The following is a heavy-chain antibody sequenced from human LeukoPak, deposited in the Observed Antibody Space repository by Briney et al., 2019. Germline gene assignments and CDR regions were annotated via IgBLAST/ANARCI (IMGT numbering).Heavy chain of an antibody. D-gene: IGHD3-22*01. CDR3: AVRPAGYYDSSGYRDDAFDI. J-gene: IGHJ3*02. Sequence: ASVKVSCKVSGYTLTELSMHWVRQAPGKGLEWMGGFDPEDGETIYAQKFQGRVTMTEDTSTDTAYMELSSLRSEDTAVYYCAVRPAGYYDSSGYRDDAFDIWGQGTMVTVSS. CDR1: GYTLTELS. V-gene: IGHV1-24*01. CDR2: FDPEDGET.